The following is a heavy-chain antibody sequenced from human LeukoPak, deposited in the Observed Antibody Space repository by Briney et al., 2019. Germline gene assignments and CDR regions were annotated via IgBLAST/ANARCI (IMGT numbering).Heavy chain of an antibody. V-gene: IGHV3-23*01. Sequence: GGSLRLSCAASGFTFSSYAMSWVRQAPGKGLEWVSAISGSGGSTYYADSVKGRFTISRDNSKNTLYLQMNSLRADDTAIYYCARNQQLGGHSYYYYGMDVRGQGTTVTVSS. J-gene: IGHJ6*02. CDR2: ISGSGGST. D-gene: IGHD3-16*01. CDR3: ARNQQLGGHSYYYYGMDV. CDR1: GFTFSSYA.